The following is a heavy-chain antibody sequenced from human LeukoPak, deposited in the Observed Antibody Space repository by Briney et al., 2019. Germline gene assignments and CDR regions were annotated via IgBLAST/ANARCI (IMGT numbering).Heavy chain of an antibody. CDR2: ISWNSGSI. CDR1: GFTFDDYA. Sequence: GGSLRLSCAASGFTFDDYAMHWVRQAPGEGLEWGSGISWNSGSIGYADPVKGRFTISRDNAKNSLYLQMNSLRAQDTALYYCAKASIAAAGTYYYYGMDVWGQGTTVTVSS. D-gene: IGHD6-13*01. CDR3: AKASIAAAGTYYYYGMDV. J-gene: IGHJ6*02. V-gene: IGHV3-9*01.